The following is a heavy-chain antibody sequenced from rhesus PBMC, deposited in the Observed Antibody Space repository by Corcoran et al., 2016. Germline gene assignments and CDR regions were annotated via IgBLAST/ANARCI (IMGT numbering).Heavy chain of an antibody. V-gene: IGHV4S11*01. D-gene: IGHD4-23*01. Sequence: QVQLQESGPGLVKPLETLSLTCAVSGGSISSNYWSWIRQAPGKGREWIGFIEGSGNQPHNNPPLKSRVLLSVATYRNGLSRKLRSVTAADTCVYDCARQSNYGYFDYWGQGVLVSVSS. CDR3: ARQSNYGYFDY. J-gene: IGHJ4*01. CDR1: GGSISSNY. CDR2: IEGSGNQP.